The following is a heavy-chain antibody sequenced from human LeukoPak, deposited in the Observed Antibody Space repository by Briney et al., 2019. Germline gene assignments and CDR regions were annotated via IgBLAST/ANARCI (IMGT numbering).Heavy chain of an antibody. D-gene: IGHD6-13*01. CDR2: ISYDGSNK. J-gene: IGHJ4*02. CDR3: ARDDHSSSWYEVGY. V-gene: IGHV3-30*04. Sequence: GGSLRLSCAASGFTFSSYAMHWVRQAPGKGLEWVAVISYDGSNKYYADSVKGRFTISRDNSKNTLYLQMNSLRAEDTAVYYCARDDHSSSWYEVGYWGQGTLVTVSS. CDR1: GFTFSSYA.